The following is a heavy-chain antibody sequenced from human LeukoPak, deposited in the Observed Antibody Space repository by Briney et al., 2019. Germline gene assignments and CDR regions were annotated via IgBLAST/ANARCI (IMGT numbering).Heavy chain of an antibody. D-gene: IGHD1-26*01. CDR2: ISWDGGST. CDR3: AKDGASELGGLDV. J-gene: IGHJ6*04. Sequence: GGSLRLSCTASEFPFVDYAMHWVRQAPGKGLEWVSLISWDGGSTYYADSVKGRFTISRDNSKNSLYLQMNSLRAEDTALYYCAKDGASELGGLDVWGKGTTVTVSS. V-gene: IGHV3-43D*03. CDR1: EFPFVDYA.